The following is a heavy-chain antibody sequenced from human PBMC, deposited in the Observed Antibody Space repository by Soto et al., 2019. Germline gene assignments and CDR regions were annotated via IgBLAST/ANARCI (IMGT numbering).Heavy chain of an antibody. CDR2: IWYDGSNK. CDR3: ARDTAFISSGLFNP. CDR1: GFTFSNYG. V-gene: IGHV3-33*01. Sequence: PGGSLRLSCAASGFTFSNYGMHWVRQAPGKGLEWVAIIWYDGSNKYYADSVKGRFTISRDNARKSLFLHMNSLRAEDTAVYYCARDTAFISSGLFNPWGQGTLVTVSS. D-gene: IGHD3-22*01. J-gene: IGHJ5*02.